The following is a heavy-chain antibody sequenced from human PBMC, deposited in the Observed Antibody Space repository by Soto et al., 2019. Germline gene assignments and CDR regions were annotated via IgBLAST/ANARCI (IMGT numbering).Heavy chain of an antibody. V-gene: IGHV3-48*03. CDR1: GFTFSFYE. CDR2: ISSRGTTI. J-gene: IGHJ4*02. D-gene: IGHD1-1*01. CDR3: ASSPPRGLGTTFDY. Sequence: EVQLVESGGGLVQPRGSLRLSCAASGFTFSFYEMNWVRQAPGKGLEWVSYISSRGTTIYYADSVKGRFTISRDNAKNSLYLQMNSLRAEDTAVYYCASSPPRGLGTTFDYWGQGTLVTVSS.